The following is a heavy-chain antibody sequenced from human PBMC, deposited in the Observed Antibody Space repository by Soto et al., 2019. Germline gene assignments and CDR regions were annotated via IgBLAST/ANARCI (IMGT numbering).Heavy chain of an antibody. CDR1: GGTFSSYA. Sequence: QVQLVQSGAEVKKPGSSVKVSCKASGGTFSSYAISWVRQAPGQGLEWMGGIIPIFGTANYAQKFQGRVTITADESTSTAYMELSSLRSEDTAVYYCARGLSIAARPSHTGYYYGMDVWRQGTTVTVSS. V-gene: IGHV1-69*12. D-gene: IGHD6-6*01. J-gene: IGHJ6*02. CDR3: ARGLSIAARPSHTGYYYGMDV. CDR2: IIPIFGTA.